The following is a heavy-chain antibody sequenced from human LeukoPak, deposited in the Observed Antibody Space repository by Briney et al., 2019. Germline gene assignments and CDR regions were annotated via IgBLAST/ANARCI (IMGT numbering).Heavy chain of an antibody. Sequence: SETLSLTCTVSGGSISSYYWRWIRQPPGKGLEWIGYIYYSGSTNYNPSLKSRVTISVDTSKNQFSLKLSSVTAADTAVYYCARGRPTEYYDFLGVWGQGTTVTVSS. D-gene: IGHD3-3*01. J-gene: IGHJ6*02. CDR2: IYYSGST. CDR3: ARGRPTEYYDFLGV. CDR1: GGSISSYY. V-gene: IGHV4-59*08.